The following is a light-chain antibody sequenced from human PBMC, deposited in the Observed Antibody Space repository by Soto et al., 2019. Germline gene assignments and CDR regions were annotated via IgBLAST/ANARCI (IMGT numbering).Light chain of an antibody. J-gene: IGLJ1*01. CDR3: CSYAGSTTFDYV. Sequence: QSALTQPASVSGSPGQSITISCTATSSDVGSFSLVSWYQQHPGEAPKLLIYEGNKRPSGVSNRFSGSKSGDTASLTISGLQPEDEADYYCCSYAGSTTFDYVFGAGTKLTVL. V-gene: IGLV2-23*03. CDR1: SSDVGSFSL. CDR2: EGN.